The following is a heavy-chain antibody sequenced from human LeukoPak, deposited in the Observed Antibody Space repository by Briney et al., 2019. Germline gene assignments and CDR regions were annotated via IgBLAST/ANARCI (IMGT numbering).Heavy chain of an antibody. Sequence: GGSLRLSCSGSGFSFSSYAMHWVRQAPGKGLQYVSVISDKGVSTSYVDSVKGRFTVTRDNSKNTVYLQMSSLRAEDTAVYYCVGDGRDGYNKYFHHWGQGTLVTVSS. D-gene: IGHD5-24*01. CDR3: VGDGRDGYNKYFHH. CDR1: GFSFSSYA. J-gene: IGHJ1*01. CDR2: ISDKGVST. V-gene: IGHV3-64D*06.